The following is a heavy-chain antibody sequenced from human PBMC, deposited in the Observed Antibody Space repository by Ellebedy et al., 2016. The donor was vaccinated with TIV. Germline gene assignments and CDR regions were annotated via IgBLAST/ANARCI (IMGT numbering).Heavy chain of an antibody. Sequence: GGSLRLXXAASGFTFSSYGMHWVRQAPGKGLEWVAVIWYDGSNKYYADSVKGRFTISRDNSKNTLYLQMNSLRAEDTAVYYCARDQPYYDSSGYDYWGQGTLVTVSS. CDR2: IWYDGSNK. D-gene: IGHD3-22*01. J-gene: IGHJ4*02. CDR3: ARDQPYYDSSGYDY. CDR1: GFTFSSYG. V-gene: IGHV3-33*01.